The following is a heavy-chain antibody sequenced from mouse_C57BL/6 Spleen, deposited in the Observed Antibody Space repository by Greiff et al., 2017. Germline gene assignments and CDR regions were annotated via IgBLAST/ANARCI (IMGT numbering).Heavy chain of an antibody. CDR1: GYTFTSYW. J-gene: IGHJ3*01. CDR2: IYPGNSDT. D-gene: IGHD2-2*01. V-gene: IGHV1-5*01. Sequence: EVKLVESGTVLARPGASVKMSCKTSGYTFTSYWMHWVKQRPGQGLEWIGAIYPGNSDTSYNQKFKGKAKLTAVTSASTAYMELSSLTNEDSAVYYCTYGYDVGAWFAYWGQGTLVTVSA. CDR3: TYGYDVGAWFAY.